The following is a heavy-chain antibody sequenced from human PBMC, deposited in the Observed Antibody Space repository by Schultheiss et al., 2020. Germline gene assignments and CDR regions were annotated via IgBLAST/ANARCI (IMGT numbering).Heavy chain of an antibody. V-gene: IGHV1-8*02. J-gene: IGHJ4*02. CDR3: AKDITHDYGDYDFDY. CDR2: MNPNSGNT. Sequence: VKVSCKASGYTFTSYYMHWVRQAPGQGLEWMGWMNPNSGNTGYAQKFQGRVTMTRNTSISTAYMELSSLRSEDTALYYCAKDITHDYGDYDFDYWGQGTLVTVSS. D-gene: IGHD4-17*01. CDR1: GYTFTSYY.